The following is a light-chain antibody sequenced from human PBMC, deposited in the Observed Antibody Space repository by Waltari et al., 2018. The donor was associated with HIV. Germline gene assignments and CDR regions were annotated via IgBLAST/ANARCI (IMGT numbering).Light chain of an antibody. CDR2: EVS. CDR1: SSDVGGYNY. Sequence: QSALTQPPSASGSPGQSVTISCTGTSSDVGGYNYVSCYQQHPGKAPKLMIYEVSKRPSGVPDRFSGSKSGNTASLTVSGLQAEDEADYYCSSSRVFGGGTKLTVL. V-gene: IGLV2-8*01. J-gene: IGLJ3*02. CDR3: SSSRV.